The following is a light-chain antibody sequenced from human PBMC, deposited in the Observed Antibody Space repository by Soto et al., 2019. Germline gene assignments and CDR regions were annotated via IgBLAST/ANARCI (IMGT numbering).Light chain of an antibody. CDR2: AGT. Sequence: QSALTQPASVSGAPGQSITISCTETSSDLGNYNLVSWYQHHPGKAPKLIIYAGTRRPSGLSNRFSGSNSGNTASLTISGLQAEDEADYYCCSYAGTGTYVFGTGTKLTVL. J-gene: IGLJ1*01. CDR3: CSYAGTGTYV. CDR1: SSDLGNYNL. V-gene: IGLV2-23*01.